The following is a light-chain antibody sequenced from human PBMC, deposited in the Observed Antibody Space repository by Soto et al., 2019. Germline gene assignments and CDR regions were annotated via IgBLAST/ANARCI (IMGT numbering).Light chain of an antibody. J-gene: IGKJ3*01. CDR3: MQPIHWPFT. Sequence: DVVLTQSPVSLPVTLGQPASISCRSRQSLLYSDGKTYTNWFHQRPGQSPGRLMYQVSIRDSGVPVRFSGSGSGTDFTLHISRVEAEDMGVYYCMQPIHWPFTFGPRTKVDIK. CDR2: QVS. CDR1: QSLLYSDGKTY. V-gene: IGKV2-30*01.